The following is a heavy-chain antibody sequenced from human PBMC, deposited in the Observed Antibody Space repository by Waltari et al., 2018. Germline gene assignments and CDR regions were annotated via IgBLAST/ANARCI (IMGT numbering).Heavy chain of an antibody. V-gene: IGHV3-48*01. CDR3: ARADYGDYVG. J-gene: IGHJ4*02. Sequence: EVQLVESGGGLVQPGGSLRLSCAASGFTFSSYSMNWVRQAPGKGLEWVSYISSSSSTIYYADSVKGRVTISRDNAKNSLYLQMNSLRAEDTAVYYCARADYGDYVGWGQGTLVTVSS. CDR1: GFTFSSYS. D-gene: IGHD4-17*01. CDR2: ISSSSSTI.